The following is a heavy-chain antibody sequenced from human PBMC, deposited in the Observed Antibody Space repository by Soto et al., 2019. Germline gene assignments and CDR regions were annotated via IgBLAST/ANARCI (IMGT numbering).Heavy chain of an antibody. J-gene: IGHJ6*02. CDR3: ANLEAGGYDYHGMDV. V-gene: IGHV1-69*06. Sequence: SVRVCCKDSLGTFGNYARRCVRQAPIQGLEWMGGITPIFFSSNCAQEFQGRVTIIADKSTNTVYMELSSLRSEDTAGYYCANLEAGGYDYHGMDVWGQGTTVTVSS. CDR1: LGTFGNYA. CDR2: ITPIFFSS. D-gene: IGHD1-1*01.